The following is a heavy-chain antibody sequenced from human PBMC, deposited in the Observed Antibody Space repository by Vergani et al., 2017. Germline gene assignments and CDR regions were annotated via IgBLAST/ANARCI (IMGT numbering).Heavy chain of an antibody. CDR2: VDPEDGET. J-gene: IGHJ6*02. CDR1: GYTFTDHY. D-gene: IGHD4-17*01. V-gene: IGHV1-69-2*01. CDR3: ATPQTVTTGGMEV. Sequence: EVQLVQSGAEVKKPGATMKISCKFSGYTFTDHYMHWVKQAPGKGLEWMGLVDPEDGETIYAEKFKGRVTIAADTSTDTAHLELSRLRSEDTAVYYSATPQTVTTGGMEVWGQGTTVIVSS.